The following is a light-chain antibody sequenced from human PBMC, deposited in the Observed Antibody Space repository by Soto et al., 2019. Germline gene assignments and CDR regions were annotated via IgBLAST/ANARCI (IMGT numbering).Light chain of an antibody. CDR2: AAS. V-gene: IGKV1-9*01. CDR3: QQLNSYPIFT. CDR1: QGISSY. Sequence: IQLTQSPSSLSASVGDRVTITCRASQGISSYLAWYQQKPGKAPKLLNYAASTLQSGVPSRFSGSGSGTDFPLTICSLQPEDFATYYCQQLNSYPIFTFGPGTKVDIK. J-gene: IGKJ3*01.